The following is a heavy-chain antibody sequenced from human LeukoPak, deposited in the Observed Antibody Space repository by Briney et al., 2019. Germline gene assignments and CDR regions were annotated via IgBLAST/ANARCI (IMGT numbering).Heavy chain of an antibody. J-gene: IGHJ4*02. Sequence: GGSLRLSCAASGFTFSSYAMHWVRQAPGKGLEYVSTISSNGGSTYYANSVKGRFTISRDNSKNTLYLQMGSLRAEDMAVYYCASQRWLQSSFDYWGREPWSPSPQ. V-gene: IGHV3-64*01. D-gene: IGHD5-24*01. CDR2: ISSNGGST. CDR3: ASQRWLQSSFDY. CDR1: GFTFSSYA.